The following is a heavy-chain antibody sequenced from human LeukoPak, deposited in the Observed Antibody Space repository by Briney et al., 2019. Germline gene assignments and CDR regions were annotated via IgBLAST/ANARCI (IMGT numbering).Heavy chain of an antibody. D-gene: IGHD1-26*01. J-gene: IGHJ3*02. CDR2: INHSGST. CDR3: ARRKGTVGATRAFDI. CDR1: GGSFSGYY. Sequence: SETLSLTCAVYGGSFSGYYWSWIRQPPGKGLEWIGEINHSGSTNYNPSLKSRVTISVDTSKNQFSLKLSSVTAADTAVYYCARRKGTVGATRAFDIWGQGIMVTVSS. V-gene: IGHV4-34*01.